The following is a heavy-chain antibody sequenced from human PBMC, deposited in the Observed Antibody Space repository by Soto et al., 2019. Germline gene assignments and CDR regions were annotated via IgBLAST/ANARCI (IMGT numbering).Heavy chain of an antibody. J-gene: IGHJ5*02. CDR3: ARLSAAGFDP. Sequence: QVQLQESGPGLVKPSETLSLTCTVSGGSVSSGSYYWGWIRQPPGKGLEWIGYIYHSGSTNYNPSLKRRVTISVDTSKNQFSLSLPSVTAADTAVYYCARLSAAGFDPRGQGTLVTVAS. D-gene: IGHD6-19*01. V-gene: IGHV4-61*01. CDR2: IYHSGST. CDR1: GGSVSSGSYY.